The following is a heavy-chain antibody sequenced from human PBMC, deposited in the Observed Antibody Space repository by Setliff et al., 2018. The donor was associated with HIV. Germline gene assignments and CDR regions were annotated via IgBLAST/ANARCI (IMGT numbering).Heavy chain of an antibody. D-gene: IGHD3-3*01. Sequence: LSCAASGFTFSTYSMNWVRQPPGKGLEWIGEINHSGSTNYNPSLKSRVTISVDTSKSQFSLRLSSAAAGDTAVYYCARSIVPVASGYYYFEYWGQGTLVTVSS. CDR3: ARSIVPVASGYYYFEY. CDR1: GFTFSTYS. V-gene: IGHV4-34*01. CDR2: INHSGST. J-gene: IGHJ4*02.